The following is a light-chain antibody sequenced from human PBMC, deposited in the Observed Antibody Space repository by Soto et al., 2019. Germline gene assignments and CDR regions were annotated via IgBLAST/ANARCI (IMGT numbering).Light chain of an antibody. J-gene: IGLJ1*01. CDR2: DVS. Sequence: QSALTQPRSVCGSPGQAVTISCTGTSSDVGVYNYVSWYQQYPGKAPKIMIYDVSKRPSGVPDRFSGSKSDNTASLTTSGLQAEDEADYYCCSYAGSYTFVFGIGTKVTVL. CDR1: SSDVGVYNY. CDR3: CSYAGSYTFV. V-gene: IGLV2-11*01.